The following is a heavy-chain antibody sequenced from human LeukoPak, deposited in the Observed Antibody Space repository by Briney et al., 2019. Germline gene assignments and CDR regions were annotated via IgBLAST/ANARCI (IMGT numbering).Heavy chain of an antibody. CDR1: GFTFSNYW. CDR3: ARDGPGGGNFVY. J-gene: IGHJ4*02. V-gene: IGHV3-74*01. CDR2: ISSDESTT. Sequence: GGSLRLSCAASGFTFSNYWMHWVRQAPGKGLVWVSRISSDESTTSYADSVKGRFTISRDNTKNTLYLQMNSRRAEDTAVYYCARDGPGGGNFVYWGQGTLVTVSS. D-gene: IGHD3-16*01.